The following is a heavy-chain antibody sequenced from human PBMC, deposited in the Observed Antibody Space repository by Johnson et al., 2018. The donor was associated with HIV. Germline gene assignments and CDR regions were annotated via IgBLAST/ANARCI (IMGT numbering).Heavy chain of an antibody. CDR2: ISYDGSNK. D-gene: IGHD4-17*01. Sequence: QVQLVESGGGLVQPGGSLRLSCAASGFTFTTYGMHWVRQAPGKGLEWVAFISYDGSNKYYADSVNGRFTISRDNSKNTLYLQMNIVRAEDTALYYCAKEGIIPTAASVGPPVGLDFWGQGTTVTVSS. J-gene: IGHJ3*01. V-gene: IGHV3-30*18. CDR1: GFTFTTYG. CDR3: AKEGIIPTAASVGPPVGLDF.